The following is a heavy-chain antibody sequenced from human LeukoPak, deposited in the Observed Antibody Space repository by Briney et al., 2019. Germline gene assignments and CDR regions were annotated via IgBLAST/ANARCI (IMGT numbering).Heavy chain of an antibody. J-gene: IGHJ4*02. CDR1: GFTFSSYS. CDR3: ARSRGKQLSFDY. CDR2: ISSGGSTI. Sequence: GGSLRLSCAASGFTFSSYSMSWVRQAPGKGLEWVSYISSGGSTIYYPDSVRGRFTISRDNAKNSLFLQMNSLRDEDTALYYCARSRGKQLSFDYWGQGTLVTVSS. D-gene: IGHD3-22*01. V-gene: IGHV3-48*02.